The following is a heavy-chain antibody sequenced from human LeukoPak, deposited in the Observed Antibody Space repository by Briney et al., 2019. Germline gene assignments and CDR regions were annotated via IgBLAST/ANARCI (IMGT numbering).Heavy chain of an antibody. CDR1: GFTFSSYS. V-gene: IGHV3-48*04. D-gene: IGHD4-17*01. J-gene: IGHJ4*02. CDR3: AKGRNYGDYGELDY. Sequence: PGGSLRLSCAASGFTFSSYSMNWVRQAPGKGLEWVSYISSSSSTIYYADSVKGRFTISRDNAKNSLYLQMNSLRAEDTALYYCAKGRNYGDYGELDYWGQGTLVTVSS. CDR2: ISSSSSTI.